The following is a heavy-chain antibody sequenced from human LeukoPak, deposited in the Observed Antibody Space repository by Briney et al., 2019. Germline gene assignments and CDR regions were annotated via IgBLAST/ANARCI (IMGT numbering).Heavy chain of an antibody. V-gene: IGHV3-48*04. Sequence: GGSLRLSCATSGFTFTTFWMNWVRQAPGKGLEWVSYISSSGSTIYYADSVKGRFTISRENAKNSLYLQMNSLRAEDTAVYYCAREGYSYGYGHDYWGQGTLVTVSS. CDR2: ISSSGSTI. CDR3: AREGYSYGYGHDY. J-gene: IGHJ4*02. D-gene: IGHD5-18*01. CDR1: GFTFTTFW.